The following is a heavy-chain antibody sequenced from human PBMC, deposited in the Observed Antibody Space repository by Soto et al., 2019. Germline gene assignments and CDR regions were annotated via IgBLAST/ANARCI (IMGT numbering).Heavy chain of an antibody. V-gene: IGHV1-69*13. Sequence: GASVKVSCKASGGTFRSYAISWVRQAPGQGLEWMGGIIPIFGTANYAQKFQGRVTITADESTSTAYMELSSLRSEDTAVYYCARHDRAVKYYYGGYANFDYWGQGTLVTVSS. CDR3: ARHDRAVKYYYGGYANFDY. CDR1: GGTFRSYA. D-gene: IGHD5-12*01. CDR2: IIPIFGTA. J-gene: IGHJ4*02.